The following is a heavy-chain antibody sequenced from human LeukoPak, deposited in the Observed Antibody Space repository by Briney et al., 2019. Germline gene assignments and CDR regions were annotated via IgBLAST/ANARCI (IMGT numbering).Heavy chain of an antibody. J-gene: IGHJ4*02. CDR1: GDSISSTSYY. CDR3: ARHKIAVAYPGPANY. D-gene: IGHD6-19*01. CDR2: MYYSGST. Sequence: SETLSLTCNVSGDSISSTSYYWGWIRQPPGKGLEWIGSMYYSGSTYSNPSLKSRLTISVDTSKNQFSLNLSSVTAADMAVYYCARHKIAVAYPGPANYWGQGTPVSVSS. V-gene: IGHV4-39*01.